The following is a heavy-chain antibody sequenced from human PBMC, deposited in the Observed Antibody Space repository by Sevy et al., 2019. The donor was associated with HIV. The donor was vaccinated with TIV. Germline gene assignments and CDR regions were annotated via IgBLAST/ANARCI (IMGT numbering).Heavy chain of an antibody. CDR1: GLTFSDYY. Sequence: GGSLRLSCAASGLTFSDYYMSWIRQAPGKGLEWISYSSGSGKTIHYADSVKGRFTISRDNAKNLLYLQMNNLGAKDTAIYYCARHLYGSGTLRGLNWFDPWGQGTLVTVSS. J-gene: IGHJ5*02. V-gene: IGHV3-11*01. D-gene: IGHD3-10*01. CDR2: SSGSGKTI. CDR3: ARHLYGSGTLRGLNWFDP.